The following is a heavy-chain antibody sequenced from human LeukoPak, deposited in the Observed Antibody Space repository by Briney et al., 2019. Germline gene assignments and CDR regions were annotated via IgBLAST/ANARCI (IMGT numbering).Heavy chain of an antibody. CDR3: ARGFTIFGVVTDAKYFQH. V-gene: IGHV1-69*04. Sequence: ASVKVSCKASGYTFTSYGISWVRQAPGQGLVRMGRIIPILGIANYAQKFQGRVTITADKSTSTAYMELSSLRSEDTAVYYCARGFTIFGVVTDAKYFQHWGQGTLVTVSS. CDR2: IIPILGIA. D-gene: IGHD3-3*01. CDR1: GYTFTSYG. J-gene: IGHJ1*01.